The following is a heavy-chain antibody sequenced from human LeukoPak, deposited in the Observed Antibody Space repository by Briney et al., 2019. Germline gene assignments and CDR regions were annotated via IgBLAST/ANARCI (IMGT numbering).Heavy chain of an antibody. J-gene: IGHJ4*02. CDR2: IYYSGST. Sequence: SETLSLTCTVSGGSISSSSYYWGWIRQPPGKGLEWIGSIYYSGSTYYNPSLKSRVTISVDTSKNQFSLKLSSETAADTAVYYCARSIMITFGGVIPHYFDYWGQGTLVTVSS. D-gene: IGHD3-16*02. CDR1: GGSISSSSYY. V-gene: IGHV4-39*01. CDR3: ARSIMITFGGVIPHYFDY.